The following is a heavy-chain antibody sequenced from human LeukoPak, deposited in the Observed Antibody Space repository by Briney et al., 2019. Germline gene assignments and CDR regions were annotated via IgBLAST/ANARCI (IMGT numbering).Heavy chain of an antibody. CDR1: GGTFSSYT. Sequence: GASVKVSCKASGGTFSSYTISWVRQAPGQGLEWMGRIIPILGIANYAQKFQGRVTITADESTSTAYMELSSLRSEDTAVYYCARFGELLSQFDYWGQGTLVTVSS. V-gene: IGHV1-69*02. J-gene: IGHJ4*02. D-gene: IGHD3-10*01. CDR2: IIPILGIA. CDR3: ARFGELLSQFDY.